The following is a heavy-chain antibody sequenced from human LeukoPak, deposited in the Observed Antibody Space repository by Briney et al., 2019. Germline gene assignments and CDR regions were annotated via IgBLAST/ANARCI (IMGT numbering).Heavy chain of an antibody. V-gene: IGHV1-69*13. CDR1: GGTFSSCA. J-gene: IGHJ4*02. Sequence: SVKVSCKASGGTFSSCAISWVRQAPGQGLEWMGGIIPIFGTANYAQKFQGRVTITADESTSTAYMELSSLRSEDTAVYYCARDARGYSYGTETFDYWGQGTLVTVSS. CDR2: IIPIFGTA. CDR3: ARDARGYSYGTETFDY. D-gene: IGHD5-18*01.